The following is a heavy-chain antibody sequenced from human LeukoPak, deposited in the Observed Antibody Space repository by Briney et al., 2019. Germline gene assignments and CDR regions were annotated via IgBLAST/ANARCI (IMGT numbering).Heavy chain of an antibody. J-gene: IGHJ4*02. CDR3: ARALTYYYDSSGYYVFDY. D-gene: IGHD3-22*01. Sequence: SVKVSCKASGGTFSSYAISWVRQAPGQGLEWMGGIIPIFGTANYAQKFQGRVTITADESTSTAYMELSSLRSDDTAVYYCARALTYYYDSSGYYVFDYWGQGTLVTVSS. V-gene: IGHV1-69*13. CDR2: IIPIFGTA. CDR1: GGTFSSYA.